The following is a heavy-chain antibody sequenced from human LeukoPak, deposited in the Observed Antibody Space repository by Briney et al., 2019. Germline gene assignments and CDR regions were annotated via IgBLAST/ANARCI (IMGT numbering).Heavy chain of an antibody. J-gene: IGHJ6*02. D-gene: IGHD3-10*01. CDR2: MNPNSGNT. CDR3: ARGPTLVRGVIMPDSVGGMDV. V-gene: IGHV1-8*01. CDR1: GCTFTSYD. Sequence: ASVKVSCKASGCTFTSYDINWVRQATGQGLEWMGWMNPNSGNTGYAQKFQGRVTMTRNTSISTAYMELSSLRSEDTAVYYCARGPTLVRGVIMPDSVGGMDVWGQGTTVTVSS.